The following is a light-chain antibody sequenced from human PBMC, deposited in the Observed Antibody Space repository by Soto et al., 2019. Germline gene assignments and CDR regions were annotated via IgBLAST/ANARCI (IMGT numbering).Light chain of an antibody. CDR1: SGHRNYA. J-gene: IGLJ3*02. Sequence: QSVLTQSPSASASLGASVKLTCTLDSGHRNYAIAWHQQQPGKGPRYLMKVNSDGSHNQGDGIPGRFSGSSSGAERYLIISSLQSEDEADYSCQTWGTGIPFGGGTQLTVL. CDR3: QTWGTGIP. V-gene: IGLV4-69*02. CDR2: VNSDGSH.